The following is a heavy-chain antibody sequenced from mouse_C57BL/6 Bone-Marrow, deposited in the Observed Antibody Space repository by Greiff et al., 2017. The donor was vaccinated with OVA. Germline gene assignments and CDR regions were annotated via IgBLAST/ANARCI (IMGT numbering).Heavy chain of an antibody. Sequence: EVMLVESGAELVRPGASVKLSCTASGFNIKDDYMHWVKQRPEQGLEWIGWIDPENGDTEYASKFQGKATITADTSSNTAYLQLSSLTSEDTAVYYCTTPYSLFTYWGQGTLVTVSA. D-gene: IGHD6-2*01. CDR2: IDPENGDT. CDR3: TTPYSLFTY. V-gene: IGHV14-4*01. CDR1: GFNIKDDY. J-gene: IGHJ3*01.